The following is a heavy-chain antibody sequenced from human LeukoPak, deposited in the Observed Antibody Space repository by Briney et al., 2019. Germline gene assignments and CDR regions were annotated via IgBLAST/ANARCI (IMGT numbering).Heavy chain of an antibody. CDR3: ARETGFVVVPAAMTDYFDY. CDR2: IYTSGST. D-gene: IGHD2-2*01. J-gene: IGHJ4*02. CDR1: GGSISSYY. V-gene: IGHV4-4*07. Sequence: SETLSLTCTVSGGSISSYYWSWIRQPAGKGLEWIGRIYTSGSTNYNPSLKSRVTMSVDTSKNQFSLKLSSVTAADTAVYYCARETGFVVVPAAMTDYFDYWGQGTLVTVSS.